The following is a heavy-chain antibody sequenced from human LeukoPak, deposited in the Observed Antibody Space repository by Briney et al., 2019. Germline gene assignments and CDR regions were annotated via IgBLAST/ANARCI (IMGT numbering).Heavy chain of an antibody. Sequence: SETLSLSCTVSAGSISSYYWSWIRQPAGKGLEWIGRIYSSGSTNYNSSLKSRVTISVDTSKNQFSLKLTSVTAADTAVYYCASNSHYSNFDYWGQGTLVTVSS. D-gene: IGHD4-11*01. CDR2: IYSSGST. CDR1: AGSISSYY. V-gene: IGHV4-4*07. J-gene: IGHJ4*02. CDR3: ASNSHYSNFDY.